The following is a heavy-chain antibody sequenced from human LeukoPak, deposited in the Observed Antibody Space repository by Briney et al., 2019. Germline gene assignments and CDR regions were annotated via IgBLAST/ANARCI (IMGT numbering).Heavy chain of an antibody. V-gene: IGHV1-69*04. CDR1: GGTFSSYA. D-gene: IGHD1-1*01. Sequence: ASVKVSCKASGGTFSSYAISWVRQAPGQGLEWMGRIIPILGIANYAQKLQGRVTMTTDTSTSTAYMELRSLRSDDTAVYYCATAPGYNWNDNYWGQGTLVTVSS. J-gene: IGHJ4*02. CDR2: IIPILGIA. CDR3: ATAPGYNWNDNY.